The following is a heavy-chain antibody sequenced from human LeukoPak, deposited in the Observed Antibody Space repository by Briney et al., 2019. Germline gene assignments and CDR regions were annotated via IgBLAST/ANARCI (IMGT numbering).Heavy chain of an antibody. CDR3: ARSPPLDSTSDAFDI. Sequence: SHTLSLTCTVSGASISSYYWSSIRQPAGEGLEWIGRIYTSGGTTYNTPLKSRVTTSVNKSKNHFSLKLSAVTAADTAVYYCARSPPLDSTSDAFDIWGQGTMVSVSS. CDR1: GASISSYY. CDR2: IYTSGGT. V-gene: IGHV4-4*07. D-gene: IGHD5/OR15-5a*01. J-gene: IGHJ3*02.